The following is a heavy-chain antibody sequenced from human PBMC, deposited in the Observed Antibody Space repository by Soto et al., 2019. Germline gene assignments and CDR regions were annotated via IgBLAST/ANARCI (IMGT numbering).Heavy chain of an antibody. J-gene: IGHJ6*03. CDR3: VREYYQLVNYYYYMDV. V-gene: IGHV3-48*01. CDR1: GFTFSGYS. Sequence: EVQLVESGGGLVQPGGSLRLSCAASGFTFSGYSMNWVRQAPGKGLEWISYITTGGMTIYYADSVRGRFTISRDNAKSSMYLQMNSLRAEDTAVYYCVREYYQLVNYYYYMDVWGEGTTVTVSS. D-gene: IGHD2-2*01. CDR2: ITTGGMTI.